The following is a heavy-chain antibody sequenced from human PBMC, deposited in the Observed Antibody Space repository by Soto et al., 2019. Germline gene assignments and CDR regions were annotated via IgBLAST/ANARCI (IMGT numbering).Heavy chain of an antibody. D-gene: IGHD2-15*01. CDR2: ISGSGGST. Sequence: GGSLRLSCAASGFTFSSYAMSWVRQAPGKGLEWVSAISGSGGSTYYADSVKGRFTISRDNSKNTLYLQMNSLRAEDTAVYYCAKIPNRSNHVAATVVFDYWGQGALVTVSS. CDR3: AKIPNRSNHVAATVVFDY. J-gene: IGHJ4*02. V-gene: IGHV3-23*01. CDR1: GFTFSSYA.